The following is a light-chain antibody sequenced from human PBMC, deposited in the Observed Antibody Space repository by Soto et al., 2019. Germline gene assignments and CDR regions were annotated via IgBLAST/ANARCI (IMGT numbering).Light chain of an antibody. Sequence: QPVLTQPPSVSWAPGQRVTISCTGSSSNIGAGYDVHWYQQLPGTAPKLLIYGNSNRPSGVPDRFSGSKSGTSASLAITGLQAEDEADYYCQSYDSSPDVVFGGGTKLTVL. J-gene: IGLJ2*01. V-gene: IGLV1-40*01. CDR2: GNS. CDR1: SSNIGAGYD. CDR3: QSYDSSPDVV.